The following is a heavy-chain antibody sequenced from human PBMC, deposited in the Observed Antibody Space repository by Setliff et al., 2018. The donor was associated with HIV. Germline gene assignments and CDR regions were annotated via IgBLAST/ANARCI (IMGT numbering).Heavy chain of an antibody. D-gene: IGHD6-13*01. V-gene: IGHV5-51*01. CDR3: ARHRHTAAGTLDAFDL. J-gene: IGHJ3*01. Sequence: GESLTISCKGSEYSFTSHWIGWVRQVPGKGLEWMGIIHPVDSDARYSPSFQGQVTMSVDNSINTAYLQWGSLKASDTAFYYCARHRHTAAGTLDAFDLWGQGTMVTVSS. CDR2: IHPVDSDA. CDR1: EYSFTSHW.